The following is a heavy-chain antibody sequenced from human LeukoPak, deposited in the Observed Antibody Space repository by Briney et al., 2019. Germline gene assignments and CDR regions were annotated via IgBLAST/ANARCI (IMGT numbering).Heavy chain of an antibody. CDR3: ARGSGITMVRGVADY. J-gene: IGHJ4*02. Sequence: GGSLRLSCAASGFTFSSYAMSWVRQAPGKGLEWVSAISGSGSTIYYADSVKGRFTISRDNAKNSLYLQMNSLRAEDTAVYYCARGSGITMVRGVADYWGRGTLVTVSS. V-gene: IGHV3-23*01. D-gene: IGHD3-10*01. CDR1: GFTFSSYA. CDR2: ISGSGSTI.